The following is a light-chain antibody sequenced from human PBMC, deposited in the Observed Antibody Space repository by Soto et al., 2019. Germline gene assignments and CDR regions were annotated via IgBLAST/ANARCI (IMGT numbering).Light chain of an antibody. CDR2: DVS. CDR1: SSDVGGYNY. Sequence: QSVLTQPASVSGSPGQSITIACTGTSSDVGGYNYVSWYQQYPGQAPRLVISDVSNRPSGVSNRFSGSKSGNSASLNISGLQAEDEADYYCSSYTSSSTYVFGTGTKVTVL. V-gene: IGLV2-14*01. J-gene: IGLJ1*01. CDR3: SSYTSSSTYV.